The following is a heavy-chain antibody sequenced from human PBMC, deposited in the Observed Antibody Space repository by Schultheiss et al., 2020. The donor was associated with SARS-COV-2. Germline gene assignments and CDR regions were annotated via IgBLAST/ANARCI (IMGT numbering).Heavy chain of an antibody. V-gene: IGHV4-61*01. Sequence: SETLSLTCTVSGGSISSGSYYWSWIRQSPGKGLEWLGYIDHSGSTDYNPSLKSRVTMSVDTSKNQFSLKLSSVTAADTAVYYCARPMGYSTSWFDPWGQGTLVTVSS. CDR3: ARPMGYSTSWFDP. D-gene: IGHD4-11*01. CDR2: IDHSGST. J-gene: IGHJ5*02. CDR1: GGSISSGSYY.